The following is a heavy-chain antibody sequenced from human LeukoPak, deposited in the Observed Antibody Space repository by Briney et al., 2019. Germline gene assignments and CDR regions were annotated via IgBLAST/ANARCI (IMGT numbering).Heavy chain of an antibody. CDR1: GYSFTNYW. Sequence: GESLKISCKGSGYSFTNYWIGWVRQMPGKGLEWMGIVYPGDSDTRYSPSFQGQVTFSADKSISTAYLQWSSLKASDTAMYYCARADIVVLPTAIPARFDYWGQGTLVTVSS. CDR2: VYPGDSDT. D-gene: IGHD2-2*01. J-gene: IGHJ4*02. V-gene: IGHV5-51*01. CDR3: ARADIVVLPTAIPARFDY.